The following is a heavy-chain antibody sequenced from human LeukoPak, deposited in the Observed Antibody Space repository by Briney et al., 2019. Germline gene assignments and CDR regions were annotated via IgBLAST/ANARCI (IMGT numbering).Heavy chain of an antibody. CDR1: GFIVSTNF. Sequence: GGSLRLSCVVSGFIVSTNFMSWVRQAPGERLEWVSVIYSGGSTYYADSVKGRFTISRDNSKNTLYLQMNSLRAEDTAVYYCARTRVDTTTFDYFDYWGQGTLVTVSS. CDR2: IYSGGST. CDR3: ARTRVDTTTFDYFDY. D-gene: IGHD4-11*01. J-gene: IGHJ4*02. V-gene: IGHV3-53*01.